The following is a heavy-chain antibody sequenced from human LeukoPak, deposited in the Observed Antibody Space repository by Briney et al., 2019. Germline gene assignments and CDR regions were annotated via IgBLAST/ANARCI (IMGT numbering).Heavy chain of an antibody. CDR2: IYYSGST. V-gene: IGHV4-59*01. D-gene: IGHD3-10*01. CDR1: GGSFSGYY. Sequence: SETLSLTCAVYGGSFSGYYWSWIRQPPGKGLEWIGYIYYSGSTNYNPSLKSRVTISVDTSKNQFSLKLSSVTAADTAVYYCARHSPITMVRGVRDAFDIWGQGTMVTVSS. J-gene: IGHJ3*02. CDR3: ARHSPITMVRGVRDAFDI.